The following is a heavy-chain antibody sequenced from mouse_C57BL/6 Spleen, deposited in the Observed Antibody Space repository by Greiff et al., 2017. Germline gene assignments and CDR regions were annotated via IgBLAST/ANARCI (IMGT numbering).Heavy chain of an antibody. J-gene: IGHJ2*01. Sequence: VQLQQSGPGLVQPSQSLSITCTVSGFSLTSYGVHWVRQSPGKGLEWLGVIWSGGSTDYNAAFISRLSISKDNSKSQVFFKMNSLQADDTAIYYCARSDEGVDYWGQGTTLTVSS. V-gene: IGHV2-2*01. D-gene: IGHD2-3*01. CDR3: ARSDEGVDY. CDR1: GFSLTSYG. CDR2: IWSGGST.